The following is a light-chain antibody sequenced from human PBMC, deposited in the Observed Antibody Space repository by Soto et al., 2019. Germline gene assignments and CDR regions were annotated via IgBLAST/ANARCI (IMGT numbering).Light chain of an antibody. CDR3: QQYGRPPQT. J-gene: IGKJ1*01. CDR2: AAS. V-gene: IGKV3-20*01. CDR1: QSVSSNY. Sequence: EIVFSQSPCTLSFYPGERATLSCRASQSVSSNYLAWFQQKPGQAPRLLIYAASSRATGIPDRFSGSGSGTDFTLTISRLEPEDFAVYYCQQYGRPPQTFGQGTKVDIK.